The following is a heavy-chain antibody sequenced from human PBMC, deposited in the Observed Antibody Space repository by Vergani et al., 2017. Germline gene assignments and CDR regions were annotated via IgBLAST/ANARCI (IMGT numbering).Heavy chain of an antibody. CDR2: ISWNSGAV. D-gene: IGHD3-22*01. CDR1: GITFWKFG. CDR3: ARDSDYYDSSGYPRNFGY. J-gene: IGHJ4*02. Sequence: EVDLVESGGGLAQPGGSLRLSCEASGITFWKFGMHWVRQGPGKGLEWVSGISWNSGAVDYADSVRGRFTISRDNAKNSLFLQMNSPRAEDTAVYYCARDSDYYDSSGYPRNFGYWGQGTLATVSS. V-gene: IGHV3-9*01.